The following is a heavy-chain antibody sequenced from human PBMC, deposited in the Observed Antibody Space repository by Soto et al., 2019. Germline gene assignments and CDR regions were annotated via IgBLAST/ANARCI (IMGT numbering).Heavy chain of an antibody. CDR1: GGSISSYY. J-gene: IGHJ4*02. V-gene: IGHV4-59*01. CDR2: IYYSGST. D-gene: IGHD4-4*01. CDR3: ARENYSKGDYFDY. Sequence: SETLSLTCTVSGGSISSYYWSWIRQPPGKGLEWIGYIYYSGSTNYNPSLKSRVTISVDTSKNQFSLKLSSVTAADTAVYYCARENYSKGDYFDYWGQGTLVTVSS.